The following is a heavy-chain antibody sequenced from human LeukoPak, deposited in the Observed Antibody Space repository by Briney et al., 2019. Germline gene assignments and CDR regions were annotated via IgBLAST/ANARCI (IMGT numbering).Heavy chain of an antibody. J-gene: IGHJ6*02. CDR3: AKDFLRADEYYYGMDV. D-gene: IGHD2/OR15-2a*01. V-gene: IGHV3-23*01. CDR1: GFTFSSYA. CDR2: ISGSGGST. Sequence: GGSLRLSCAASGFTFSSYAMSWVRQAPGKGLEWVSAISGSGGSTYYADSVKGRFTISRDNSKNTLYLQMNSLRAEDTAVYYCAKDFLRADEYYYGMDVWGQGTTVTVSS.